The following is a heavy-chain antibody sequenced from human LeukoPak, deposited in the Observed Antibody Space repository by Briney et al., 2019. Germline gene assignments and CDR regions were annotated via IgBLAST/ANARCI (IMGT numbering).Heavy chain of an antibody. V-gene: IGHV3-74*01. J-gene: IGHJ4*02. Sequence: GGSLRLSCAASGFTFSSYWMHWVRQAPGKGLVWVSRINSDGSSTSYADSVKGRFTISRDNTKNTLSLQMDSLRDDDTAVYYCARDRGYSGYDVGVLWGQGTLVTVSS. D-gene: IGHD5-12*01. CDR2: INSDGSST. CDR1: GFTFSSYW. CDR3: ARDRGYSGYDVGVL.